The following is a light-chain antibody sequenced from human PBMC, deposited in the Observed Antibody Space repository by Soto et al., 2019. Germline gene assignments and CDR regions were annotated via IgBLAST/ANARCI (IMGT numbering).Light chain of an antibody. CDR2: GNS. Sequence: QSVLTQPPSVSGAPGQRVTISCTGSRTNIGAGYDVHWYQHLPGTVPKLLIYGNSNRPSGVPDRFSGSKSGTSASLAITGLQAEDEADYYCQSYDSSLSDVFGTGTKLTVL. CDR1: RTNIGAGYD. V-gene: IGLV1-40*01. J-gene: IGLJ1*01. CDR3: QSYDSSLSDV.